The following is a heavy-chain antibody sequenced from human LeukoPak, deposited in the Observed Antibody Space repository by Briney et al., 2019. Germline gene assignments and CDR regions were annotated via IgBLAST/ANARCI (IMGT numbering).Heavy chain of an antibody. Sequence: SVKVSCKASGGTFSSYAISWVRQAPGQGLEWMGRIIPILGIANYAQKFQGRVTITADKSTSTAYMELSSLRSEDTAVYYCARAQDIVVAGWFDPWGQGTLVTVSS. CDR2: IIPILGIA. CDR1: GGTFSSYA. D-gene: IGHD2-15*01. V-gene: IGHV1-69*04. CDR3: ARAQDIVVAGWFDP. J-gene: IGHJ5*02.